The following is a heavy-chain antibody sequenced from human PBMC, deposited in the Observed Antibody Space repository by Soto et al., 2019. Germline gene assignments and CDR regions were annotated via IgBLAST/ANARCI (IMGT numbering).Heavy chain of an antibody. V-gene: IGHV1-8*01. J-gene: IGHJ4*02. CDR1: GYTITSYG. CDR2: MNPKSGKA. CDR3: SRTPGDY. Sequence: WASVKVSCKASGYTITSYGMNWVRQAPGKGLEWMGLMNPKSGKAGYAQKFQGRVSMTRDTSTSTAYMELNSLRSEDTATYYCSRTPGDYWDQGTLVTVSS. D-gene: IGHD2-15*01.